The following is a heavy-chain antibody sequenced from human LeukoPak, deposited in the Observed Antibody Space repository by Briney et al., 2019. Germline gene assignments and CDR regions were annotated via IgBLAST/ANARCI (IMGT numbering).Heavy chain of an antibody. J-gene: IGHJ4*02. CDR3: AKERKLLPFDC. CDR2: IQSDGSDE. CDR1: GFSFSSFG. D-gene: IGHD2-15*01. Sequence: GGSLRLSCAASGFSFSSFGLHWVRQAPGKGLEWVAFIQSDGSDEFYADSVKGRFTISRDNSKNMLYLQMNSLRVEDTAVYYCAKERKLLPFDCWGQGTLVTVSS. V-gene: IGHV3-30*02.